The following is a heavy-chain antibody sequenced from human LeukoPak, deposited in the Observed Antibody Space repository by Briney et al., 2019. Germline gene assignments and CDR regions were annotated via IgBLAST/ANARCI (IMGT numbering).Heavy chain of an antibody. V-gene: IGHV4-59*01. CDR1: GGSISSYY. CDR2: IYYGGST. Sequence: SETLSLTCTASGGSISSYYWSWIRQPPGKGLEWMAYIYYGGSTNYNPSLKNQVTISVVTCRIKFSLKLSSVTAADTAVYYCARDRTGLTTVTSGYNWFDPWGQGTLVTVSS. D-gene: IGHD4-17*01. CDR3: ARDRTGLTTVTSGYNWFDP. J-gene: IGHJ5*02.